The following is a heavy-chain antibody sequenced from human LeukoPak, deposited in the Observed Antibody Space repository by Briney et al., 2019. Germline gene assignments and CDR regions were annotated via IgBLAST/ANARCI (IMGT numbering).Heavy chain of an antibody. V-gene: IGHV1-24*01. CDR2: FDPEDGEK. J-gene: IGHJ4*02. D-gene: IGHD3-16*01. CDR1: GYTLTDLS. CDR3: ATGPIDMIVDYLHY. Sequence: ASVTVSCKISGYTLTDLSMHWVRQAPGKGLEWMGRFDPEDGEKIYAQNFQGRVTMTEDTSTDTAYMELSSLRSEDTAVYYCATGPIDMIVDYLHYWGQGTLVTVSS.